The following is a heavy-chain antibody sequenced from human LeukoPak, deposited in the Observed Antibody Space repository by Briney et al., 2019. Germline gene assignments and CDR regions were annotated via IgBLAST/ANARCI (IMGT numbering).Heavy chain of an antibody. Sequence: ASVKVSCTASGYTFTINGSSWVRQAPGQGLGWMGGISAYNGNTDYAQKLQGRVTMTTDTSTSTAYMELRSLRSDETAVYYRARAYYDSSGYFTHWGQGTLVTVSS. D-gene: IGHD3-22*01. CDR1: GYTFTING. CDR3: ARAYYDSSGYFTH. CDR2: ISAYNGNT. V-gene: IGHV1-18*01. J-gene: IGHJ4*02.